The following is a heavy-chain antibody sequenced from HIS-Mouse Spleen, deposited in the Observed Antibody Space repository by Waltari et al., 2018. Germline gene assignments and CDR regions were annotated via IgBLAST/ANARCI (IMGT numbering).Heavy chain of an antibody. V-gene: IGHV4-38-2*02. Sequence: QVQLQESGPGLVKPSETLSLTCTVSGYSISSGYYWGWIRQPPGKGREWIGSIYHSGSTYYNPSLKSRVTISVDTSKNQFSLKLSSVTAADTAVYYCARDRSKYVGYCSSTSCYADGFDYWGQGTLVTVSS. CDR3: ARDRSKYVGYCSSTSCYADGFDY. CDR1: GYSISSGYY. CDR2: IYHSGST. J-gene: IGHJ4*02. D-gene: IGHD2-2*01.